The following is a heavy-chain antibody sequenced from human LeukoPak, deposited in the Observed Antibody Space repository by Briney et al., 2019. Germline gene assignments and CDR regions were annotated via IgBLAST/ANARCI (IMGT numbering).Heavy chain of an antibody. CDR3: ATLWRLGASTGEAFDI. CDR2: IYYSGST. CDR1: GGSISSYY. J-gene: IGHJ3*02. Sequence: SETLSLTCTVSGGSISSYYWSWIRQPPGKGLEWIGYIYYSGSTYYNPSLKSRVTISVATSKNQFSLKLNSVTAADTAVYYCATLWRLGASTGEAFDIWGQGTMVTVSS. V-gene: IGHV4-59*01. D-gene: IGHD1-26*01.